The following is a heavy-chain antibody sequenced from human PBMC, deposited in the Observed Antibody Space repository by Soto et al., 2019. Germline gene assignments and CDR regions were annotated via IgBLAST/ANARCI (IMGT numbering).Heavy chain of an antibody. Sequence: EVQLLESGGGLVQPGGSLRLSCAASGFTFSNYAMNWVRQAPGKGLEWVSGITGSGTGTYYTDSVRGRFTISRDNSKDTLYLQMNSLRADDTAVYFCARRVNYFDTSGSFLLTFDYWGQGTLVTVSS. V-gene: IGHV3-23*01. CDR2: ITGSGTGT. J-gene: IGHJ4*02. CDR1: GFTFSNYA. D-gene: IGHD3-22*01. CDR3: ARRVNYFDTSGSFLLTFDY.